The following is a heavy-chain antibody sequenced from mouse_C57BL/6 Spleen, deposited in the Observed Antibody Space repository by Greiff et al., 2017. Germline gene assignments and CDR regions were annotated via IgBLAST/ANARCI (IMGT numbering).Heavy chain of an antibody. CDR2: IDPEDGET. D-gene: IGHD1-1*01. CDR1: GFNIKDYY. CDR3: APYYYGSSHEYFDD. J-gene: IGHJ2*01. Sequence: LVESGAELVKPGASVKLSCTASGFNIKDYYMHWVKQRTEQGLEWIGRIDPEDGETKYAPKFQGKATITADTSSNTAYLQLSSLTSEDTAVYYCAPYYYGSSHEYFDDWGQGTTLTVSS. V-gene: IGHV14-2*01.